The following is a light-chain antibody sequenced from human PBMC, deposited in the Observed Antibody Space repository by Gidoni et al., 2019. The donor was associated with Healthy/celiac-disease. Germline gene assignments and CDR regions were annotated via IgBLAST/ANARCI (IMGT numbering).Light chain of an antibody. V-gene: IGLV2-14*01. J-gene: IGLJ2*01. Sequence: QSALTQPAPVSGSPGQSITISCPGTSSDVGGYNYVSWYQQHPGKAPKLMIYEVSNRPSGVSNRFSGSKSGNTASLTISGLQAEDEADYYCSSYTSSSTLLVFGGGTKLTVL. CDR3: SSYTSSSTLLV. CDR2: EVS. CDR1: SSDVGGYNY.